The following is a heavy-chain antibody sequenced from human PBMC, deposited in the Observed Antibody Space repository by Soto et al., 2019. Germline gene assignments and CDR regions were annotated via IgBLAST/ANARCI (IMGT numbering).Heavy chain of an antibody. CDR3: ASLGYCSSTSCDPYYYYGMDV. D-gene: IGHD2-2*01. J-gene: IGHJ6*02. CDR1: GYSFTSYW. CDR2: IYPGDSDT. V-gene: IGHV5-51*01. Sequence: GESLKISCKGSGYSFTSYWIGWVRQMPGKGLEWMGIIYPGDSDTRYSPSFQGQVTISADKSISTAYLQWSSLKASDTAMYYCASLGYCSSTSCDPYYYYGMDVWGQGTTVTVS.